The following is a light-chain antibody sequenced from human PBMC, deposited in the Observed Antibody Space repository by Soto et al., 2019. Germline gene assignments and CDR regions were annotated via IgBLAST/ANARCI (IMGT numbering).Light chain of an antibody. CDR2: SNN. CDR1: SSNIGSNT. V-gene: IGLV1-44*01. Sequence: QSVLTQPPSASGTPGQRVTISCSGSSSNIGSNTVNWYQQLPGTAPKLLMYSNNRRPSGVPDRFSGSKSGTSASLAISGLQSEDEADYSCAAWDDSLNGYVFGTATKLTVL. J-gene: IGLJ1*01. CDR3: AAWDDSLNGYV.